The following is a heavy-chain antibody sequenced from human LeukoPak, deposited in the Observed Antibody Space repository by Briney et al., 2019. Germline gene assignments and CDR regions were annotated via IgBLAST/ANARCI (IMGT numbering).Heavy chain of an antibody. V-gene: IGHV1-2*02. D-gene: IGHD3-10*01. Sequence: ASVKVSCKASGYTFTGYYMHWVRQAPGQGLEWMGWINPNSGGTNYAQKFQGRVTMTRDTSISTAYMELSRLRSDDTAVYYCARKYVLWFGEPAAADAFDIWGQGTMVTVSS. CDR1: GYTFTGYY. J-gene: IGHJ3*02. CDR2: INPNSGGT. CDR3: ARKYVLWFGEPAAADAFDI.